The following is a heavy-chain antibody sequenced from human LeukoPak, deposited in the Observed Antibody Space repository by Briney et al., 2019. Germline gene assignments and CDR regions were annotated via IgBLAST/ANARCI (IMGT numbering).Heavy chain of an antibody. CDR3: AKGPTVGTPTAVDY. V-gene: IGHV4-4*07. J-gene: IGHJ4*02. CDR2: IYSLGST. D-gene: IGHD4-23*01. CDR1: GGSISSYY. Sequence: SETPSLTCTVSGGSISSYYWSWIRQPAGKGLEWIGRIYSLGSTNYNPSLKSRVTMSVDTSKNQFSLKVRSVTAADTAIYYCAKGPTVGTPTAVDYWGQGILVTVSS.